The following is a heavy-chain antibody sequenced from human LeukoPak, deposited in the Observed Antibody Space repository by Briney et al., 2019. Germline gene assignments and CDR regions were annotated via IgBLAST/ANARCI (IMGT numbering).Heavy chain of an antibody. CDR3: ARESTTVAGTFDY. CDR2: INHSGST. D-gene: IGHD6-19*01. Sequence: KPSETLSLTCAVYGGSFSGYYWSWIHQPPGKGLEWIGEINHSGSTNYNPSLKSRVTISVDTSKNQFSLKLSSVTAADTAMYYCARESTTVAGTFDYWGQGTLVTVSS. V-gene: IGHV4-34*01. CDR1: GGSFSGYY. J-gene: IGHJ4*02.